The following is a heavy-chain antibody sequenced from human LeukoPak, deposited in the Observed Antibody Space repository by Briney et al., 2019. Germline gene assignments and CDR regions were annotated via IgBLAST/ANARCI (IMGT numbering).Heavy chain of an antibody. CDR3: VRHGHDFWSGQNWFDP. D-gene: IGHD3-3*01. CDR1: GYTFSSYG. CDR2: ISAYNGNT. J-gene: IGHJ5*02. V-gene: IGHV1-18*01. Sequence: GASVKVSCKASGYTFSSYGISWVRQAPGQGLEWMGWISAYNGNTNYAQKFQGRVTMTTDTSTSTTYMEVRSLRSDDTAVYYCVRHGHDFWSGQNWFDPWGQGTLVTVSS.